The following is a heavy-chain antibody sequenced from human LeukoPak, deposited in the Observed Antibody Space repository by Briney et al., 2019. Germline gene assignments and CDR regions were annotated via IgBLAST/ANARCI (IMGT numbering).Heavy chain of an antibody. CDR1: GVSISSYY. V-gene: IGHV4-4*07. J-gene: IGHJ5*02. D-gene: IGHD6-13*01. Sequence: PSETLSLTCTASGVSISSYYWSWIRQPAGKGLEWIGRIYTSGSTNYNPYLTSRVTSIVDTSKNQFSLKLISATAAETAACYCGRVLGSWYPRSWFDPWGQGTLVTVSS. CDR3: GRVLGSWYPRSWFDP. CDR2: IYTSGST.